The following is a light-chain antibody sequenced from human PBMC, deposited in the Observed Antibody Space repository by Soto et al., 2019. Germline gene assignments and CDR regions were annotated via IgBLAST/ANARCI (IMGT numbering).Light chain of an antibody. CDR2: GNS. V-gene: IGLV1-40*01. CDR1: SSNIGAGYD. J-gene: IGLJ1*01. CDR3: QSYDSSLSGSDG. Sequence: QSVLTQPPSVSGAPGQRVTISCTGSSSNIGAGYDVHWYQQLPGTAPKLLIYGNSNRPSGVPDRFSGSKSGTSASLAITGLQAEDEADYYCQSYDSSLSGSDGFGTGTKVTAL.